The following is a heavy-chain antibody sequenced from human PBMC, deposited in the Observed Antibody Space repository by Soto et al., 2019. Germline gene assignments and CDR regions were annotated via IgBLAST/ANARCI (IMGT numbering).Heavy chain of an antibody. D-gene: IGHD5-18*01. CDR3: ARGILNAYYYYGMDV. V-gene: IGHV3-33*01. CDR2: IWYDGSNK. CDR1: GFTFSSYG. Sequence: ESGGGVVQPGRSLRLSCAASGFTFSSYGMHWVRQAPGKGLEWVAVIWYDGSNKYYADSVKGRFTISRDNSKNTLYLQMNRLQAEDTAVYYCARGILNAYYYYGMDVWGKGTTVTVSS. J-gene: IGHJ6*04.